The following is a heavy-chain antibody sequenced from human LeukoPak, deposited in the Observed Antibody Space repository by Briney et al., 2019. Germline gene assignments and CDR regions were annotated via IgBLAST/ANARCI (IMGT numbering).Heavy chain of an antibody. CDR1: GFTFSSYW. CDR2: INTDGSTT. J-gene: IGHJ4*02. CDR3: ASYGRPYSSSSCFDY. Sequence: PGGSLRLSCAASGFTFSSYWMHWVRQAPGKGLVWVSRINTDGSTTNYVDSVKGRFTISRDNAKNTLYLQMNSLRADDTAVYYCASYGRPYSSSSCFDYWGQGTLVTVSS. V-gene: IGHV3-74*01. D-gene: IGHD6-6*01.